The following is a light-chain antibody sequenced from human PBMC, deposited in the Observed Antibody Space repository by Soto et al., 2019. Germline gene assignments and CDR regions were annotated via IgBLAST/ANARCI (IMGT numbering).Light chain of an antibody. CDR1: ENIDSN. CDR3: QQYHYWWA. J-gene: IGKJ1*01. CDR2: GAS. Sequence: IVVTQSAAALSVSTGERATLSCRASENIDSNLAWYQQKPGQAPRLLIYGASTRASDLPARFSGSGSGTEFTLTISSLQSEDFAVYYCQQYHYWWAFGQGTKVDI. V-gene: IGKV3-15*01.